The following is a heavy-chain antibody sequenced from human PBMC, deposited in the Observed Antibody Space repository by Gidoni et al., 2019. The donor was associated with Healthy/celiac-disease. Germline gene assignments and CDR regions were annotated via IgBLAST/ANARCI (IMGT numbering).Heavy chain of an antibody. J-gene: IGHJ6*02. CDR2: RWYDGSNK. CDR3: AREPVGYFDWLGHYYGMDV. D-gene: IGHD3-9*01. CDR1: RFTFSNCA. Sequence: QVRRVESGGGLGQPGRSLGPSCAASRFTFSNCALHWVRQGPGKGLVWGAVRWYDGSNKDYADSEKGRFTISRDNSKNTLYLQMNSLRAEDTSVYYCAREPVGYFDWLGHYYGMDVWGQGTTVTVSS. V-gene: IGHV3-33*01.